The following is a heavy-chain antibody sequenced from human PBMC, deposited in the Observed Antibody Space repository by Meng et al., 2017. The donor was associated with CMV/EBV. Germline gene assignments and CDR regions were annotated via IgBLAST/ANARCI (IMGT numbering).Heavy chain of an antibody. V-gene: IGHV3-49*04. CDR3: TRAPADYYDSSGYYQAPDY. CDR1: GFTFGDYA. Sequence: GESLKISCTASGFTFGDYAMSWVRQAPGKGLEWVGFIRSKAYGGTTEYAASVKGRFTIPRDDSKSIAYLQMNSLKTEDTAVYYCTRAPADYYDSSGYYQAPDYWGQGTLVIVSS. J-gene: IGHJ4*02. CDR2: IRSKAYGGTT. D-gene: IGHD3-22*01.